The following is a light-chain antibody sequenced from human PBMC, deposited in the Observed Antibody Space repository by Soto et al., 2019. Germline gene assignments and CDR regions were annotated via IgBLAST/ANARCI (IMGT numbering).Light chain of an antibody. J-gene: IGLJ3*02. CDR3: SSYAGSNNFWV. CDR1: SSDVGGYNY. V-gene: IGLV2-8*01. Sequence: QSVLTQPPSASGSPGQSVTISCTGTSSDVGGYNYVSWYQQHPGKAPKLMIYEVSKRPSGVPDRFSGSKSGNTASLTVSGLQAEDEADYYCSSYAGSNNFWVFGGGTSSPS. CDR2: EVS.